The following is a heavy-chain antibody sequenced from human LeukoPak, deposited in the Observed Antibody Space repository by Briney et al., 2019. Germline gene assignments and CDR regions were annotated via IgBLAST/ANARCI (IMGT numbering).Heavy chain of an antibody. V-gene: IGHV3-11*01. CDR2: ISSSGSTI. D-gene: IGHD2-2*02. CDR1: GFTFSDYY. CDR3: ARVPIVVVPAAITAYYYYYGMDV. Sequence: GGSLRLCCAASGFTFSDYYMSWIRQAPGKGLEWVSYISSSGSTIYYADSVKGRFTISRDNAKNSLYLQMNSLRAEDTAVYYCARVPIVVVPAAITAYYYYYGMDVWGQGTTVTVSS. J-gene: IGHJ6*02.